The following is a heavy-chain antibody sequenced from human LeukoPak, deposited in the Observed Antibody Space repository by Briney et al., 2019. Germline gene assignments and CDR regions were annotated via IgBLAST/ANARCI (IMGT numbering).Heavy chain of an antibody. CDR1: GGSFSGYY. J-gene: IGHJ4*02. CDR2: INHSGST. CDR3: ARGQADLYVLLGMLARYFDY. V-gene: IGHV4-34*01. D-gene: IGHD2-21*01. Sequence: SETLSLTCAVYGGSFSGYYWSWIRQPPGKGLEWIGLINHSGSTNYNPSLKSRVTISVDTSKNQFSLKLSSVTAAGTAVCYCARGQADLYVLLGMLARYFDYWAQGTVVTVSS.